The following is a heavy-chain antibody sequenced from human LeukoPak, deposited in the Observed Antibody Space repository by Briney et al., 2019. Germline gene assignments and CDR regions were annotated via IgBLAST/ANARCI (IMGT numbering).Heavy chain of an antibody. CDR3: ARGYSGYYDY. CDR1: GGSVSSGSYY. Sequence: PSETLSLTCTVSGGSVSSGSYYWTWIRQPPGKGLECIGYVYYTGSTDYNPSLKSRVTISADMSKNQFSLKLSSVTAADTAVYYCARGYSGYYDYWGQGTLVTVSS. CDR2: VYYTGST. V-gene: IGHV4-61*01. J-gene: IGHJ4*02. D-gene: IGHD5-12*01.